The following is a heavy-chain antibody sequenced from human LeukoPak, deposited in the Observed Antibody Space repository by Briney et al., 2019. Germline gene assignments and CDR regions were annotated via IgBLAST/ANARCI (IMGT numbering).Heavy chain of an antibody. CDR2: IKQDGSEK. J-gene: IGHJ3*01. V-gene: IGHV3-7*01. CDR1: RFSISNYW. Sequence: TGGSLGLSCVASRFSISNYWMNWVRQAPGKGLEWVANIKQDGSEKYYVDSVKGRFTISRDNAKNSVYLQTNSLRAEDTAVYYCARGFDGANAFDLWGQGTLVTVSS. CDR3: ARGFDGANAFDL.